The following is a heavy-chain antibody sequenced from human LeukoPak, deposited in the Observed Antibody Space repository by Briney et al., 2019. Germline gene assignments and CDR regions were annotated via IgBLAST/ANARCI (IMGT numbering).Heavy chain of an antibody. CDR1: GGSISSSSYY. CDR2: IYYSGST. D-gene: IGHD3-10*01. CDR3: ARVPRALYYFDY. J-gene: IGHJ4*02. V-gene: IGHV4-39*07. Sequence: PSETLSLTCTVSGGSISSSSYYWGWIRQPPGKGLEWIGSIYYSGSTYYNPSLRSRVTISVDTSKNQFSLKLSSVTAADTAVYYCARVPRALYYFDYWGQGTLVTVSS.